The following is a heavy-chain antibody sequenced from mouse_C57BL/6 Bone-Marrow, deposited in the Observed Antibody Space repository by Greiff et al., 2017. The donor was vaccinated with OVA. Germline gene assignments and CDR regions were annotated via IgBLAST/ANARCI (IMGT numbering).Heavy chain of an antibody. V-gene: IGHV5-17*01. CDR2: ISSGSSTI. CDR3: AENYYYGSSYVGYFDV. Sequence: EVKVVESGGGLVKPGGSLKLSCAASGFTFSDYGMHWVRQAPEKGLEWVAYISSGSSTISYADTVKGRFTISRDNAKNTLFLQMTSLRSEDTAMYYCAENYYYGSSYVGYFDVWGTGTTVTVAS. CDR1: GFTFSDYG. D-gene: IGHD1-1*01. J-gene: IGHJ1*03.